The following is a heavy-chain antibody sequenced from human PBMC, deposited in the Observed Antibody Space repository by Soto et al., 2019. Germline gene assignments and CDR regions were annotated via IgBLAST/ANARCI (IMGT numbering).Heavy chain of an antibody. Sequence: GGSLRLCCSASGFTFSDENMSWVRQVPGKGLEWVSGISGGGSYIFYADSVQGRFSISRDNAKNSLFLEMNSLRVEDTAVYYCARDSDCHSTSCFFPPHVWGQGTTVTVSS. V-gene: IGHV3-21*06. J-gene: IGHJ6*02. CDR2: ISGGGSYI. CDR3: ARDSDCHSTSCFFPPHV. CDR1: GFTFSDEN. D-gene: IGHD2-2*01.